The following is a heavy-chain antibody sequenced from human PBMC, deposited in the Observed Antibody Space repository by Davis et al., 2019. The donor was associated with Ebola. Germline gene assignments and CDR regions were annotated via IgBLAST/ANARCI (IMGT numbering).Heavy chain of an antibody. CDR3: ARDLEEAFDY. Sequence: GESLKISCAASGFTFSSYWMSWVRQAPGKGLEWVANIKQDGSEKYYVDSVKGQFTISRDNAKNSLYLQMNSLRAEDTAVYYCARDLEEAFDYWGQGTLVTVSS. V-gene: IGHV3-7*03. J-gene: IGHJ4*02. CDR1: GFTFSSYW. CDR2: IKQDGSEK.